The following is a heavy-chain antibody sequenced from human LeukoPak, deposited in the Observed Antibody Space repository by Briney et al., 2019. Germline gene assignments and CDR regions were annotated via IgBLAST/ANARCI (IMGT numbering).Heavy chain of an antibody. CDR1: GFTFTTYS. CDR3: AKGRPITMVRGVLFDY. J-gene: IGHJ4*02. Sequence: PGGSLRLSCAASGFTFTTYSMSWVRQAPGKGLEWVSVITGGSTFYADSVKGRFTISRDNSKNTLYLQMNSLRAEDTAVYYCAKGRPITMVRGVLFDYWGQGTLVTVSS. V-gene: IGHV3-23*01. D-gene: IGHD3-10*01. CDR2: ITGGST.